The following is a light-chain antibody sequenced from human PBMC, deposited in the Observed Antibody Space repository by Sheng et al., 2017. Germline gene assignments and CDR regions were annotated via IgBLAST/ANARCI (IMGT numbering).Light chain of an antibody. J-gene: IGKJ4*01. CDR2: GAS. CDR3: QQRSNWPLT. CDR1: ESISSY. Sequence: EIVVTQSPGTLSLSPGERATLSCRTSESISSYLAWYQLRPGQAPRLLIYGASIRAAGIPDRFSASGSGTDFTLTISSLEPEDFAVYYCQQRSNWPLTFGGGTKVEI. V-gene: IGKV3-11*01.